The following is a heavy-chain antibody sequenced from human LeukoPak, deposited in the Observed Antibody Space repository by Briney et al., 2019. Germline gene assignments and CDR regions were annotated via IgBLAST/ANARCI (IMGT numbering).Heavy chain of an antibody. Sequence: SGTLSLTCAVSGGSISSSNWWSWVRQPPGKGLEWIGEIYHSGNTNYNPSLKSRVTISVDKSKNQFSLKLSSVTVVDTAVYYCARDDSSGWYGYWGQGTLVTVSS. CDR2: IYHSGNT. CDR3: ARDDSSGWYGY. J-gene: IGHJ4*02. V-gene: IGHV4-4*02. D-gene: IGHD6-19*01. CDR1: GGSISSSNW.